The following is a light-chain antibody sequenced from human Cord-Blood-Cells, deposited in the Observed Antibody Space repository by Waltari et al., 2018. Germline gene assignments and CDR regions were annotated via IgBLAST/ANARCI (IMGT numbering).Light chain of an antibody. CDR3: QQYDNLPKTT. V-gene: IGKV1-33*01. CDR1: QDISNY. J-gene: IGKJ3*01. Sequence: DIQMTQSPSSLSASVGNRFTITCQASQDISNYLHWYQQKPGKAPKLLIYDASNLETGVPSRFSGSGSGTDFTFTISSLQPEDIATYYCQQYDNLPKTTFGPGTKVDIK. CDR2: DAS.